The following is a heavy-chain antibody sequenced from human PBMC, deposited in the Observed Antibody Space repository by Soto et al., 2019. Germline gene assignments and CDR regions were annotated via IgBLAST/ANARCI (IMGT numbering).Heavy chain of an antibody. Sequence: SETLSLTCAVYGGSFSGYYWSWIRQPPGKGLEWIGEINHSGSTNYNPSLKSRVTISVDTSKNQFSLKLGSVTAADTAVYYCARGQKGLIFGVVTTYYYYGMDVWGQGTTVTVSS. D-gene: IGHD3-3*01. J-gene: IGHJ6*02. V-gene: IGHV4-34*01. CDR1: GGSFSGYY. CDR2: INHSGST. CDR3: ARGQKGLIFGVVTTYYYYGMDV.